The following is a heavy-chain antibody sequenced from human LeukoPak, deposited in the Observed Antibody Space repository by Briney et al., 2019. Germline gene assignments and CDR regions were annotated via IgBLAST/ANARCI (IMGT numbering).Heavy chain of an antibody. CDR2: ISGSGGST. V-gene: IGHV3-23*01. D-gene: IGHD3-10*01. CDR1: GFTFSSYA. J-gene: IGHJ4*02. Sequence: GGSLRLSCAASGFTFSSYAMSWVRQAPGKGLEWVSGISGSGGSTYYADSVKGRFTISRDNSKNTLYLQMNSLRAEDTAVYYCAKDPNYYGSEFDYWGQGTLVTVSS. CDR3: AKDPNYYGSEFDY.